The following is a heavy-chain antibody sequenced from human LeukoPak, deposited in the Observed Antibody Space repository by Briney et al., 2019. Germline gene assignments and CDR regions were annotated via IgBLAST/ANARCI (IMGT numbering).Heavy chain of an antibody. CDR3: AGRTSSSWHY. J-gene: IGHJ4*02. D-gene: IGHD6-13*01. Sequence: GGSLRLSCAASGFXFSDYSITWIRQAPGKGLEWVSYISGSSRNINYADSVEGRFTISGDNANNLLYLQMNSLRVEDTAVYYCAGRTSSSWHYWGQGTLVTVSS. CDR1: GFXFSDYS. V-gene: IGHV3-11*03. CDR2: ISGSSRNI.